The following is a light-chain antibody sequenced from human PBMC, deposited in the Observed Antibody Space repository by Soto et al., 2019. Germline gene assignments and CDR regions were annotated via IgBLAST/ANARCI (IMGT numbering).Light chain of an antibody. CDR1: QGISSY. J-gene: IGKJ4*01. V-gene: IGKV1-9*01. Sequence: DIQLTQSPSFLSASVGDRVTITCRASQGISSYLAWYQQKPGKAPKLLIYAASTLQSGVPSRFSGSGSGTEFPPTISSQQPEDFTTYYCQQLNSYPFFGGGTKVEIK. CDR2: AAS. CDR3: QQLNSYPF.